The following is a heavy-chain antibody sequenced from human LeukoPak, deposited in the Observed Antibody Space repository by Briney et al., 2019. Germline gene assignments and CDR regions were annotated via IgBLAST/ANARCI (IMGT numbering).Heavy chain of an antibody. J-gene: IGHJ4*02. D-gene: IGHD3-9*01. Sequence: SETLSLTCTVSGGSISSYYWSWIRQPPGKGLEWIGYIYYSGSTNYNPSLKSRVTISVDTSKNQFSLKLSSVTAADTAVYYCARVDVDWLFDYWGQGTLVTVSS. CDR1: GGSISSYY. V-gene: IGHV4-59*01. CDR3: ARVDVDWLFDY. CDR2: IYYSGST.